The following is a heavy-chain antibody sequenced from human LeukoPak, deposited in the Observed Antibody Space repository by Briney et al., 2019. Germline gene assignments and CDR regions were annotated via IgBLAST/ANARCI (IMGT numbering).Heavy chain of an antibody. D-gene: IGHD3-3*01. J-gene: IGHJ5*02. CDR2: ISSSSSTI. CDR1: GFTFSSYS. V-gene: IGHV3-48*01. Sequence: GGSLRLSCAASGFTFSSYSMNWVRQAPGKGLEWVSYISSSSSTIYYADSVKGRFTISRDNAKNSLYLQMNSLRAEDTAVYYCARETTRHYDFWSGSTTQGNWFDPWGQGTLVTVSS. CDR3: ARETTRHYDFWSGSTTQGNWFDP.